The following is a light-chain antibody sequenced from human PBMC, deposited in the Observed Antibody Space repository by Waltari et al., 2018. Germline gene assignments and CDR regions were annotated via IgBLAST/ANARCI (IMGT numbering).Light chain of an antibody. CDR1: QSLSIY. CDR2: HAS. Sequence: EIVLTQSPGTLSLSPGEKATLSCRASQSLSIYLAWYQQKPGRAPRLLSYHASSRATGVPDRFSGSGSGTDFSLTISRLEPEDFAVYYCQHYVSLPVTFGQGTKVEIK. V-gene: IGKV3-20*01. J-gene: IGKJ1*01. CDR3: QHYVSLPVT.